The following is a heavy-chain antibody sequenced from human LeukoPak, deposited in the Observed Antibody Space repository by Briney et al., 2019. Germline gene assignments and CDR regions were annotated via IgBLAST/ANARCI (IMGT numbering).Heavy chain of an antibody. CDR3: ARGGGGYYYYYYMDV. J-gene: IGHJ6*03. CDR2: ISSSSSYI. V-gene: IGHV3-21*01. D-gene: IGHD3-16*01. CDR1: GFTFSSYS. Sequence: GGSLRLSCAASGFTFSSYSMNWVRQAPGKGLEWVSSISSSSSYIYYADSVKGRFTISRDNAKNSLYLQMNSLRAEDTAVYYCARGGGGYYYYYYMDVWGKGTTVTVSS.